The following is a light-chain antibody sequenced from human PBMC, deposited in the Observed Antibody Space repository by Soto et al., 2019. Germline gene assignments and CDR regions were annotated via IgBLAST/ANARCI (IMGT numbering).Light chain of an antibody. CDR2: EGS. CDR3: CSYAGSLV. CDR1: SSDVGSYNL. J-gene: IGLJ2*01. Sequence: QSVLTQPASVSGSPGQSITISCTGTSSDVGSYNLVSWYQQHPGKAPKLMIYEGSKRPSGVSNRFSGSKSSNTASLTISGLQAEDEADYYCCSYAGSLVFGGGTQLTVL. V-gene: IGLV2-23*01.